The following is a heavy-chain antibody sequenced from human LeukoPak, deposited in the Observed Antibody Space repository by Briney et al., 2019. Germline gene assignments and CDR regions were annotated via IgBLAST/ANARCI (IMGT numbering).Heavy chain of an antibody. J-gene: IGHJ5*02. Sequence: PGGSLRLSCAASGFTFSSYWMSWVRQAPGKGLEWVANIKQDGSEKYYVDSVKGRFTISRDNAKNSLYLQMNSLRAKDTDVYYCARERENRQGYWSDPWGQGPLVTVSS. V-gene: IGHV3-7*01. CDR1: GFTFSSYW. CDR3: ARERENRQGYWSDP. CDR2: IKQDGSEK.